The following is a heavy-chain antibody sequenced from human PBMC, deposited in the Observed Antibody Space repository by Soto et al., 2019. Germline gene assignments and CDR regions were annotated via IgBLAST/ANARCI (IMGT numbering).Heavy chain of an antibody. CDR3: ARAWTATAGWANWFDC. V-gene: IGHV4-31*03. D-gene: IGHD6-13*01. CDR1: GGSISGEGYY. Sequence: QVQLQESGPGLVEPSQTLSLTCTVSGGSISGEGYYWSWIRQYSGRGLEWIGYIQYSGSTYYNPSLKSRVIISVDTSKTQFFLNLSSVTAADTAVYYCARAWTATAGWANWFDCWGQGTLVTVSS. CDR2: IQYSGST. J-gene: IGHJ5*01.